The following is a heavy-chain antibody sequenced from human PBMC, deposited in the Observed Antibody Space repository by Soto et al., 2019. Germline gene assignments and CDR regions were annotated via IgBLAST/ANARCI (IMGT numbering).Heavy chain of an antibody. V-gene: IGHV4-31*03. J-gene: IGHJ4*02. CDR1: CGSISSGGYY. Sequence: ASETLSLPCTVSCGSISSGGYYWSWIRPHPGKGLEWIGYIYYSGSTYYNPSLKSRVTISVDTSKNQFSLKLSSVTAADTAVYYCARVGTSCYSCFDYWGQGTLVTVSS. D-gene: IGHD2-2*01. CDR2: IYYSGST. CDR3: ARVGTSCYSCFDY.